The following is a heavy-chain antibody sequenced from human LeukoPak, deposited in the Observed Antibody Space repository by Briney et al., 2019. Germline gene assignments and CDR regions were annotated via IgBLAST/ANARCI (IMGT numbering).Heavy chain of an antibody. CDR2: IFPSDSDT. CDR3: ARRPGRAFDI. D-gene: IGHD1-14*01. CDR1: GSNFNTNW. J-gene: IGHJ3*02. Sequence: GGPRQISCQGSGSNFNTNWIGGVRQLPGKGLEWMGIIFPSDSDTINSPPFQGQVTISADKSINTAYVQWSSLKASDTAIYYCARRPGRAFDIWGQGTTVTVSS. V-gene: IGHV5-51*01.